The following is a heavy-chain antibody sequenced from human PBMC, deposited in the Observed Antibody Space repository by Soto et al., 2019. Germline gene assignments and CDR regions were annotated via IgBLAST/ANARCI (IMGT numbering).Heavy chain of an antibody. Sequence: QLQLQESGPGLVKPSETLSLTCTVSGGSISSSSYYWGWIRQPPGKGLEWFGSIYYSGSTYYNPFLESRFTISVDTPKNQFSLKLSSVTAADTAGYYWASPSLRFWEWVIVHWGQGTLVTVSS. D-gene: IGHD3-3*01. V-gene: IGHV4-39*01. CDR1: GGSISSSSYY. CDR2: IYYSGST. CDR3: ASPSLRFWEWVIVH. J-gene: IGHJ4*02.